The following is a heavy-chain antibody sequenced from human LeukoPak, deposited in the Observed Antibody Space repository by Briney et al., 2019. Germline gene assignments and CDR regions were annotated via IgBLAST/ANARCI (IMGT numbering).Heavy chain of an antibody. D-gene: IGHD6-19*01. J-gene: IGHJ4*02. V-gene: IGHV3-23*01. CDR1: GFTFSSYG. CDR3: AKDHTVIAVAGKIAYFDY. Sequence: PGGSLRLSCAASGFTFSSYGMSWVRQAPGKGLEWVSAISGSGGSTYYADSVKGRFTISRDNSKNTLYLQMNSLRAEDTAVYYCAKDHTVIAVAGKIAYFDYWGQGTLVTVSS. CDR2: ISGSGGST.